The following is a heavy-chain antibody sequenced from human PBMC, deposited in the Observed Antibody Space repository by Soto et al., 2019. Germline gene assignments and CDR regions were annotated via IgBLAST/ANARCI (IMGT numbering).Heavy chain of an antibody. V-gene: IGHV4-39*01. CDR1: GGSISSSSYY. J-gene: IGHJ6*03. Sequence: SETLSLTCTVSGGSISSSSYYWGWIRQPPGKGLEWIGSIYYSGSTYYNPSLKSRVTISVDTSKSQFSLKLSSVTAADTAVYYCARAKWNEALYCYKDVWGKGNTVNV. CDR2: IYYSGST. D-gene: IGHD1-1*01. CDR3: ARAKWNEALYCYKDV.